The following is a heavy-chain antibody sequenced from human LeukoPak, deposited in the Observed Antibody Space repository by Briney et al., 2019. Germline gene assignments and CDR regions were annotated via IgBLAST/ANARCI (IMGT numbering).Heavy chain of an antibody. Sequence: ASVKVSSKASGYTFTSYDVNWVRQATGQGLEWMGWMNPNSGNTGLAQKFQGRVTLTRDTSLSTAYMELSNLRSDDTAVYYCARDEVVAAPNYFGMVVWGQGTTVSVSS. CDR1: GYTFTSYD. CDR2: MNPNSGNT. CDR3: ARDEVVAAPNYFGMVV. V-gene: IGHV1-8*01. J-gene: IGHJ6*02. D-gene: IGHD2-15*01.